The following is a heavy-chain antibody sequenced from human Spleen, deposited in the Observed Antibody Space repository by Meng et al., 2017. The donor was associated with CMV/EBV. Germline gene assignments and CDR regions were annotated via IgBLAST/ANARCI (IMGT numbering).Heavy chain of an antibody. V-gene: IGHV1-18*01. D-gene: IGHD6-13*01. CDR2: ISTYNGNT. CDR3: ARDPYSSSWRGDYFDY. Sequence: GYTFTSYGISWVRQAPGQGLEWMGRISTYNGNTNYAQKVQGRVTMTTDTSTTIVYMELRSLRSDDTAVYYCARDPYSSSWRGDYFDYWGQGTLVTVSS. CDR1: GYTFTSYG. J-gene: IGHJ4*02.